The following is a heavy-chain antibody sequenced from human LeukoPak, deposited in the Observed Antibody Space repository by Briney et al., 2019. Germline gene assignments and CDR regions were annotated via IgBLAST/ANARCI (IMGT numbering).Heavy chain of an antibody. Sequence: PSETLSLTCAVYGGSFSSYYWGWIRQPPGKGLEWIGRIYYSGSTYYNPSLKSRVTISVDTSKNQFSLKLSSVTAADTAVYYCASEYGDYATDDYYYYYYMDVWGKGTTVTVSS. J-gene: IGHJ6*03. CDR2: IYYSGST. D-gene: IGHD4-17*01. V-gene: IGHV4-39*01. CDR1: GGSFSSYY. CDR3: ASEYGDYATDDYYYYYYMDV.